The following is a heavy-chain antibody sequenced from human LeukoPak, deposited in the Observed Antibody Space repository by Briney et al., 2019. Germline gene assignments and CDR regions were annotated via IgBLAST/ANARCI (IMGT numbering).Heavy chain of an antibody. CDR1: GLTFSSYW. CDR2: INSDGSST. Sequence: GGSLRLSCAAPGLTFSSYWMHWVRQAPGKGLVWVSRINSDGSSTSYADSVKGRFTISRDNAKNTLYLQMNSLRAEDTAVYYCGRDDQVVVMDYWGQGTLVTVSS. V-gene: IGHV3-74*01. D-gene: IGHD2-21*01. J-gene: IGHJ4*02. CDR3: GRDDQVVVMDY.